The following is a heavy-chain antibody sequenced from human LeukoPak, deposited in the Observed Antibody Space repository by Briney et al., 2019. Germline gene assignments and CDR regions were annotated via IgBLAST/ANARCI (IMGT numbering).Heavy chain of an antibody. D-gene: IGHD3-10*01. CDR3: ARAPPRFTMVWGVITYALDY. V-gene: IGHV1-2*02. CDR2: INPNSGGT. Sequence: GASVKVSCKASGYTFTGYYMHWVRQAPGQGLEWMGWINPNSGGTNYAQKFQGRVTMTRDTSISTAYMELSRLRSDDTAVYYCARAPPRFTMVWGVITYALDYWGQGTLVTVSS. CDR1: GYTFTGYY. J-gene: IGHJ4*02.